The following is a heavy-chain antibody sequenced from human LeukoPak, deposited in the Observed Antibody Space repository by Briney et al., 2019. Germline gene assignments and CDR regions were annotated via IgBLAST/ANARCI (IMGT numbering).Heavy chain of an antibody. CDR2: IIPILGIA. CDR3: ARERASSGYHQAFDI. Sequence: ASVKVSCKASGGTFSSYTISWVRQAPGQGLEWMGRIIPILGIANYAQKFQGRVTITADKSTSTACMELSSLRSEDTAVYYCARERASSGYHQAFDIWGQGTMVTVSS. V-gene: IGHV1-69*04. D-gene: IGHD3-22*01. J-gene: IGHJ3*02. CDR1: GGTFSSYT.